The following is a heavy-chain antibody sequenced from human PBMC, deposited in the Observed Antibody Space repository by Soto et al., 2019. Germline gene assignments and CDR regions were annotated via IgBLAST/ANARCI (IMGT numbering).Heavy chain of an antibody. CDR3: VKDPHYDYVWGSYRYH. CDR2: ISGSGYTA. CDR1: GFTFSDYA. D-gene: IGHD3-16*02. V-gene: IGHV3-23*01. Sequence: EVQLLEAGGGLVQPGGSLRLSCAASGFTFSDYAMSWVRQAPGKGLEWVSAISGSGYTAYYADSVRGRFTISRDNSKSTLYLQINSLRAEDTAVYYCVKDPHYDYVWGSYRYHWGQGTLVTVSS. J-gene: IGHJ4*02.